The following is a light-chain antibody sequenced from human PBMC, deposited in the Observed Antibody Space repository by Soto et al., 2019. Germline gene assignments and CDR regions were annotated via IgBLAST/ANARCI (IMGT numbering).Light chain of an antibody. CDR2: GAS. Sequence: EIVLTQSPDTLSLSPGERPSLSCRASQSVHTFLAGYQQRPAQPPRLXXYGASTRATGVPASFSGSGSGTDFTLLITSLEPEDFAAYYCHQRCHWPPDTFGQGTRLEIK. V-gene: IGKV3-11*01. J-gene: IGKJ5*01. CDR1: QSVHTF. CDR3: HQRCHWPPDT.